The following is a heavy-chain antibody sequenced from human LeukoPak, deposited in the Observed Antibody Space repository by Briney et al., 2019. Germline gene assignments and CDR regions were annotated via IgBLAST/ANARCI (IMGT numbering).Heavy chain of an antibody. V-gene: IGHV3-53*01. CDR1: GFTVSGNY. CDR3: AREPGDVNDY. J-gene: IGHJ4*02. CDR2: LYSDGTT. D-gene: IGHD7-27*01. Sequence: PGGSLRLSCAASGFTVSGNYMSWVRQAPGKGLEWVSILYSDGTTYYADSVKGRFTISRDNSKNTLYLEMNNLRVEDTAVSYCAREPGDVNDYWGQGTLVTVSS.